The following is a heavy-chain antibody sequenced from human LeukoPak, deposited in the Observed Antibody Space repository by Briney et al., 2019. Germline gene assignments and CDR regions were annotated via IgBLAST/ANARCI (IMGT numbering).Heavy chain of an antibody. J-gene: IGHJ4*02. D-gene: IGHD6-25*01. CDR3: ASSLSYNSGLTFDC. V-gene: IGHV4-39*01. Sequence: SGTLSLTCTVSGATIRSSSNYWGWIRQPPAKGLEWIANIHYSGKSNYNPSLESRVTISLDTSKKQYSLKLTSLTATDSAVYYCASSLSYNSGLTFDCWGQGTLVTVSS. CDR1: GATIRSSSNY. CDR2: IHYSGKS.